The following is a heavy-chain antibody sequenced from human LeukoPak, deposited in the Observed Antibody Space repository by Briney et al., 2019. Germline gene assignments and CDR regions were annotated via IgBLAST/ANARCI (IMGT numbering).Heavy chain of an antibody. D-gene: IGHD3-3*01. CDR1: GFTFSSYG. J-gene: IGHJ4*02. Sequence: GGSLRLSCAASGFTFSSYGMHWVRQAPGKGLEWVAVIWYDGSNKYYADSVKGRFTISRDNSKNTLDLQMNSLRAEDTAVYYCARDRSYGFWSGYSTPDYWGQGTLVTVSS. V-gene: IGHV3-33*01. CDR2: IWYDGSNK. CDR3: ARDRSYGFWSGYSTPDY.